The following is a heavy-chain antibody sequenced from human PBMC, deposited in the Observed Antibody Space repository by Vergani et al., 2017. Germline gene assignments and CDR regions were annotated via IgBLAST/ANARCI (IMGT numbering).Heavy chain of an antibody. V-gene: IGHV1-24*01. J-gene: IGHJ5*02. CDR3: ATAHFSSYSGKTNNWVDP. CDR2: FDPEDGGT. D-gene: IGHD1-26*01. CDR1: GYTLTELS. Sequence: QVQLVQSGAEVKKPGASVKVSCKVSGYTLTELSMHWVRQAPGKGLEWMGGFDPEDGGTIYAQKFQGRVTMTDDTSTDTAYMDLSSLRSEDTAVYYCATAHFSSYSGKTNNWVDPWGQGTLVTVSS.